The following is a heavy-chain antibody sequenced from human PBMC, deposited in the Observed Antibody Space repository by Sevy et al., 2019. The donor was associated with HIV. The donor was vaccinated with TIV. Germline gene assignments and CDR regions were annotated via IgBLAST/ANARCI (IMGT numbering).Heavy chain of an antibody. CDR1: GFTFGDYA. V-gene: IGHV3-49*04. CDR2: IRSKAYGGTT. J-gene: IGHJ3*02. CDR3: TRGGYYDSSGYLYRAFDI. D-gene: IGHD3-22*01. Sequence: GGSLRLSCTASGFTFGDYAMSWVRQAPGKGLEWVGFIRSKAYGGTTEYAASVKGRFPIPRDDSKSIAYRQKNSLKTEERAVYYCTRGGYYDSSGYLYRAFDIWGQGTMVTVSS.